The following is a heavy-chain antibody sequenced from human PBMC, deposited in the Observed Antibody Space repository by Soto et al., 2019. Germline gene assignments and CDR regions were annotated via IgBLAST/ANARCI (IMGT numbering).Heavy chain of an antibody. Sequence: ASVKVSCKASGYTFTSFGISWVRQAPGQGLEWMGWISTYNDNTNYAQKVQGRVTMTTDTSTSTAHMELRSLRSDDTAVYYCARSYSTIAWFDPWGQGTLVTVSS. CDR1: GYTFTSFG. D-gene: IGHD2-2*01. V-gene: IGHV1-18*04. J-gene: IGHJ5*02. CDR2: ISTYNDNT. CDR3: ARSYSTIAWFDP.